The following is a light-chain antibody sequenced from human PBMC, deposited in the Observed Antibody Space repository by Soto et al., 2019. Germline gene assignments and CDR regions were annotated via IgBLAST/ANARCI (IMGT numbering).Light chain of an antibody. V-gene: IGKV1-16*02. CDR2: ATS. CDR1: QDIDFF. Sequence: DIQMTQSPSSLSASVGDRVTITCRVSQDIDFFLAWFQQKPGKAPKSLIYATSKLQDGVPSKFTGSGSGTEFTLTISTLQPEDFATYYCQQYNTYPWTFGPGTKV. CDR3: QQYNTYPWT. J-gene: IGKJ1*01.